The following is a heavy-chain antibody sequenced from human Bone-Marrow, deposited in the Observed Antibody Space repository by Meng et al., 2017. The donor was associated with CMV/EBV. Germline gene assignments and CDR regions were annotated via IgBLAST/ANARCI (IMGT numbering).Heavy chain of an antibody. D-gene: IGHD3-9*01. CDR3: ARNYDILTGLDHWFDP. V-gene: IGHV3-21*01. CDR2: ISSSSAYI. CDR1: GFTFSTSS. J-gene: IGHJ5*02. Sequence: GESLKISCAASGFTFSTSSMNWVRQAPGKGLEWLSSISSSSAYIYYADSVKGRFTISRDNARNSLYLQMNSLRAEDTAVYYCARNYDILTGLDHWFDPWGQGTLVTVSS.